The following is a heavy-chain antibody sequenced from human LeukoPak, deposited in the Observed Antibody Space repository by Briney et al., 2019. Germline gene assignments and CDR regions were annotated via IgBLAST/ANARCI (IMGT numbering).Heavy chain of an antibody. Sequence: GGSLRLSCAASGFTFSNAWMSWVRQAPGKGLEWVGRIKSKTDGGTTDYAAPVKGRFTISRDDSKNTLYLQMNGLKTEDTAVYYCTTPESDIVVVPAAIGFDYWGQGTLVTVSS. CDR1: GFTFSNAW. V-gene: IGHV3-15*01. D-gene: IGHD2-2*01. CDR2: IKSKTDGGTT. CDR3: TTPESDIVVVPAAIGFDY. J-gene: IGHJ4*02.